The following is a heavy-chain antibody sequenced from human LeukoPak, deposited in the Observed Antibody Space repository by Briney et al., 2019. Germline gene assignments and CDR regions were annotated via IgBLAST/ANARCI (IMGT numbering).Heavy chain of an antibody. CDR2: INPNSGGT. CDR3: ARDQVRRGWELLGY. Sequence: ASVTVSFTASGYTFTSYYTHWVRQAPGQGLEWMGRINPNSGGTNYAQKFQGRVTMTRDTSISTAYMELSRLRSDDTAVYYCARDQVRRGWELLGYWGQGTLVTVSS. J-gene: IGHJ4*02. D-gene: IGHD1-26*01. CDR1: GYTFTSYY. V-gene: IGHV1-2*06.